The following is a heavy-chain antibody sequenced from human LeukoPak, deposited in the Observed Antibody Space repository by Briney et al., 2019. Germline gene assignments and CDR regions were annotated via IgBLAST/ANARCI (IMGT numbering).Heavy chain of an antibody. D-gene: IGHD6-19*01. V-gene: IGHV3-33*01. Sequence: GGSLRLSCAASGFTFSSYGMHWVRQAPGKGLEWVAVIWYDGSNKYYADSVKGRFTISRDNSKNTLYLQMNSLRAEDTAVYYCASGIAVASTGTRYYYGMDVWSQGTTVTVSS. J-gene: IGHJ6*02. CDR2: IWYDGSNK. CDR3: ASGIAVASTGTRYYYGMDV. CDR1: GFTFSSYG.